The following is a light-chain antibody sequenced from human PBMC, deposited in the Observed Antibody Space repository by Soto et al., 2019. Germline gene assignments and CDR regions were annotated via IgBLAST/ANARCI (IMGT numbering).Light chain of an antibody. V-gene: IGKV1-5*03. J-gene: IGKJ1*01. CDR3: KQYNSYSS. CDR1: QRISTW. Sequence: DIQMTQSPSTLSASVGDRVTITCRASQRISTWLAWYQQKPGKAPKLLIYKASTLESGVPSRFSGSGSGTEFTRTISSLQPDDFATYYCKQYNSYSSFGQGTKVEIK. CDR2: KAS.